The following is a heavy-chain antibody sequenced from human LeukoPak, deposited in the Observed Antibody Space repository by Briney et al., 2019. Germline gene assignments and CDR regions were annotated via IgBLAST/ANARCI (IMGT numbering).Heavy chain of an antibody. V-gene: IGHV3-7*01. D-gene: IGHD5-18*01. CDR2: IKQDGNEK. Sequence: GGSLRLSCAASGFTFSSFWMTWVRQAPGKGLEWVANIKQDGNEKYYVDSVKGRFTISRDNAKNTLYLQMNSLRADDTAVYYCAKEGVEYSYGYYFDYWGQGTLVTVSS. CDR1: GFTFSSFW. J-gene: IGHJ4*02. CDR3: AKEGVEYSYGYYFDY.